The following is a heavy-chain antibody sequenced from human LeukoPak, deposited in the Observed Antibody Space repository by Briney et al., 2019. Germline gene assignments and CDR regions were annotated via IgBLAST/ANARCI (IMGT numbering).Heavy chain of an antibody. D-gene: IGHD5-12*01. CDR1: GFTFSTLT. J-gene: IGHJ1*01. CDR2: ISSGSSTI. V-gene: IGHV3-48*02. Sequence: GGSLRLSCAASGFTFSTLTMNWVRQAPGKGLEWVSYISSGSSTIYYADSVKGRFTISRDNAKNSLYLQMNSLRDEDTAVYYCARRGYGDYVGVGEYFQHWGQGTLVTVSS. CDR3: ARRGYGDYVGVGEYFQH.